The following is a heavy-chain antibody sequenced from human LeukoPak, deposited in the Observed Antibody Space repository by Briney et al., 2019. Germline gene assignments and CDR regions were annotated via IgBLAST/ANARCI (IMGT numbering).Heavy chain of an antibody. CDR1: GFTFDDYA. J-gene: IGHJ4*02. V-gene: IGHV3-9*01. CDR3: AKDSHGYSSGWYVY. CDR2: ISWNSGSI. D-gene: IGHD6-19*01. Sequence: PGRSLRLSCAASGFTFDDYAMHWVRQAPGRGLEWVSGISWNSGSIGYADSVKGRFTISRDNAKNSLYLQMNSLRAEDTALYYCAKDSHGYSSGWYVYWGQGTLVTVSS.